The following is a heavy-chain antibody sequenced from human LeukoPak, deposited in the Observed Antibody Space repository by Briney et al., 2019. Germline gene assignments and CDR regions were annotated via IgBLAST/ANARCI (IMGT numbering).Heavy chain of an antibody. CDR3: ARDSGGRELLMGNWFDP. J-gene: IGHJ5*02. CDR1: GFTFSSYA. CDR2: ISSNGGST. D-gene: IGHD3-10*01. Sequence: PGGSLRLSCAASGFTFSSYAMHWVRQAPGKGLEYVSAISSNGGSTYCANSVKGRFTISRDNSKNTLYLQMGSLRAEDMAVYYCARDSGGRELLMGNWFDPWGQGTLVTVSS. V-gene: IGHV3-64*01.